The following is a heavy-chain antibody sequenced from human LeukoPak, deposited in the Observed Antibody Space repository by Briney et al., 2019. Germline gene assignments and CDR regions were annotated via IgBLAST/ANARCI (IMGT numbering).Heavy chain of an antibody. D-gene: IGHD2-2*01. Sequence: ASVKVSCKASGYTFTSYGISWVRQAPGQGLEWMGWISAYNGNTNYAQKLQGRVTMTTDTSTSTAYMELRSLRSDDTAVYYCARDPYQLLSGSYFDHWGQGTLVTVSS. J-gene: IGHJ4*02. CDR1: GYTFTSYG. CDR3: ARDPYQLLSGSYFDH. V-gene: IGHV1-18*01. CDR2: ISAYNGNT.